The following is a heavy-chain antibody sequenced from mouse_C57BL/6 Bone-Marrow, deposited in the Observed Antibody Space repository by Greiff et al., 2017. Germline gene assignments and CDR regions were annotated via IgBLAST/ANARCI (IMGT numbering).Heavy chain of an antibody. Sequence: QVQLQQSGPELVKPGASVTISCKSSGYAFSSSWMHWVKQRPGKGLEWIGRIYPGDGDTNYNGKFKGKATLTADKSSSTVYMQIRSLTSDDYAVYFCAKYDGSSDDWYFDVWGTEATGSISS. V-gene: IGHV1-82*01. CDR3: AKYDGSSDDWYFDV. CDR1: GYAFSSSW. D-gene: IGHD1-1*01. CDR2: IYPGDGDT. J-gene: IGHJ1*03.